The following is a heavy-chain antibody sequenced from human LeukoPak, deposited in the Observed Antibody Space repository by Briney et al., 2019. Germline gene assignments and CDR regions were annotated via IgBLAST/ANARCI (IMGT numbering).Heavy chain of an antibody. V-gene: IGHV1-18*01. Sequence: ASVTVSCKASGYNFSNYGIGWVRQAPRQGLEWMGWITAGNGNTNYAQKVQGRVTMTTDTSTSTAYMELRSLRSDDTAAYFCARDSARGYSYGYNAFDIWGQGTMVTVSS. CDR2: ITAGNGNT. CDR3: ARDSARGYSYGYNAFDI. CDR1: GYNFSNYG. D-gene: IGHD5-18*01. J-gene: IGHJ3*02.